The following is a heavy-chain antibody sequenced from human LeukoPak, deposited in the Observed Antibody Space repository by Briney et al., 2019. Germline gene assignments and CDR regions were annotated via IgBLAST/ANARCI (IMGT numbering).Heavy chain of an antibody. Sequence: ASVKVSCKASGYTITSYGITWVRQAPGQGLEWMGWISTYNGNTNYAQKLQGRVTMTTDTSTSTAYMELRSLRSDDTAVYYCARGSEVLLWFGELYPDYWGQGTLVTVSS. CDR3: ARGSEVLLWFGELYPDY. J-gene: IGHJ4*02. CDR1: GYTITSYG. CDR2: ISTYNGNT. V-gene: IGHV1-18*01. D-gene: IGHD3-10*01.